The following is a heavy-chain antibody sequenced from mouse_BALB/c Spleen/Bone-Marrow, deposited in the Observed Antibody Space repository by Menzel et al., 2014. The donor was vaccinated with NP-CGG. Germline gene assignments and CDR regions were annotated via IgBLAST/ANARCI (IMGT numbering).Heavy chain of an antibody. CDR1: GFNIXDTY. CDR2: IDPANGNT. CDR3: ARYYYYAMDY. J-gene: IGHJ4*01. V-gene: IGHV14-3*02. Sequence: VQLQQSEAELVKPGASVKLSCTASGFNIXDTYIHWVKQRPEQGLEWIGRIDPANGNTKYDPKFQGKATITADTSSNTAYLQLSSLTSEDTAVYYCARYYYYAMDYWGQGTSVTVSS.